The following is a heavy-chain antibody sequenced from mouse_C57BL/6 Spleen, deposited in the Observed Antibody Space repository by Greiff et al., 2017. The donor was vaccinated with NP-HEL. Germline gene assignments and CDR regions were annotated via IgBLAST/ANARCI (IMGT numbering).Heavy chain of an antibody. CDR1: GYTFPSYC. Sequence: VKLQESGAELARPGASVKLSCKASGYTFPSYCLRFLQPRPCPVLSFLFSIYPRIGNTYYNEKFKGKATLTADKSSSTAYMELRSLTSEDSAVYFCARLDYGSQAWFAYWGQGTLVTVSA. CDR3: ARLDYGSQAWFAY. D-gene: IGHD1-1*01. J-gene: IGHJ3*01. V-gene: IGHV1-81*01. CDR2: IYPRIGNT.